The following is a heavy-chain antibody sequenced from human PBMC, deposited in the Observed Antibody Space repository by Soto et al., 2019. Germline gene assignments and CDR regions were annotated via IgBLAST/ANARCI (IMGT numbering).Heavy chain of an antibody. CDR3: ARDKDRQQLGGNYYYIMDV. D-gene: IGHD3-3*02. CDR1: GGTFRTSA. V-gene: IGHV1-69*14. J-gene: IGHJ6*01. CDR2: IMPVFPTP. Sequence: QVQRVQSGAEVKKPGSSVKVSCKTSGGTFRTSAISWVRQAPGQGLEWMGGIMPVFPTPDYAQKFQGRVTITADKSTSTAYMELSSLRSEDTAVYYCARDKDRQQLGGNYYYIMDVWGQGTTVTVSS.